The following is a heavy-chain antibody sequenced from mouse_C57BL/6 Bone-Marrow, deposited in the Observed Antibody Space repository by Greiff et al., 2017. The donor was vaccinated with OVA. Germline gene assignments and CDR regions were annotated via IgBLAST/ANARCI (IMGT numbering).Heavy chain of an antibody. CDR2: IYPRSGNT. CDR1: GYTFTSYG. D-gene: IGHD2-1*01. CDR3: AREGAYGNYVHWYVDV. Sequence: QVQLQQSGAELARPGASVKLSCKASGYTFTSYGISWVKQRTGQGLEWIGEIYPRSGNTYYNEKFKGKATLTADKSSSTAYMEIRSLTSEDSAVYFCAREGAYGNYVHWYVDVWGTGTTVTVSS. J-gene: IGHJ1*03. V-gene: IGHV1-81*01.